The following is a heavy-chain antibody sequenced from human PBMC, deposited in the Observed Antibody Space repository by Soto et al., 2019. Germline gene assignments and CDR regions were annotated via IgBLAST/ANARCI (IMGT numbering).Heavy chain of an antibody. Sequence: QVQLVQSGAEVKKPGASVKVSCKASGYTFTDYAMHWVRQAPGQRLEWMGWISTGNGNTKYSQKFQGRVTITRDTSATTAYMELSGLRSEDTAVYYCAKGSQMWTPDYWGKGTLVDVSS. V-gene: IGHV1-3*04. D-gene: IGHD2-21*01. CDR3: AKGSQMWTPDY. CDR2: ISTGNGNT. J-gene: IGHJ4*02. CDR1: GYTFTDYA.